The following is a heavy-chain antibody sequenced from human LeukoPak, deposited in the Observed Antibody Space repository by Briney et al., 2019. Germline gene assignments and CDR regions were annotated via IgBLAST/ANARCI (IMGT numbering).Heavy chain of an antibody. CDR2: ITWNSGSI. V-gene: IGHV3-9*01. CDR1: GFTFGDYA. Sequence: GGSLRLSCATSGFTFGDYAMPWVRQAPGKGLEWVAGITWNSGSIVYADSVKGRFTISRDNAKNSLYLQMNSLRAEDTALYYCAKSPLPDSSGYYTLWDWGQGTLVTVSS. D-gene: IGHD3-22*01. CDR3: AKSPLPDSSGYYTLWD. J-gene: IGHJ4*02.